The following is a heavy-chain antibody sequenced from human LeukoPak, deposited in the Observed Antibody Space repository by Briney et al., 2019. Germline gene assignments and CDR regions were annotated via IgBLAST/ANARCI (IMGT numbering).Heavy chain of an antibody. CDR3: ARLGAGPTYYDFWSGYSSFYFDY. CDR2: ISSSGNT. J-gene: IGHJ4*02. CDR1: GGSTSGGNYY. D-gene: IGHD3-3*01. V-gene: IGHV4-39*02. Sequence: SETLSLTCIVSGGSTSGGNYYWGWIRRPPGKGLEWIGGISSSGNTYYNPSLKGRITISVDTSKNHFSLKLSSVTAADTAVYYCARLGAGPTYYDFWSGYSSFYFDYWGQGTLVTVSS.